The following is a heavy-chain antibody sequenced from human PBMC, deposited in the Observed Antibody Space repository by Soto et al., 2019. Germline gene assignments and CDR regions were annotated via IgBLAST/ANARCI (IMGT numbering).Heavy chain of an antibody. CDR1: GYTFTSYY. CDR2: INPSGGST. V-gene: IGHV1-46*01. CDR3: ARTGSGSTYSYYYGMDV. D-gene: IGHD2-15*01. Sequence: ASVKVSCKASGYTFTSYYIHWVRQAPGQGLEWMGIINPSGGSTTYAQKFQDRVIMTRDTSTSTVYMGLSSLSSEDTAVYYCARTGSGSTYSYYYGMDVWGQGTTVTVSS. J-gene: IGHJ6*02.